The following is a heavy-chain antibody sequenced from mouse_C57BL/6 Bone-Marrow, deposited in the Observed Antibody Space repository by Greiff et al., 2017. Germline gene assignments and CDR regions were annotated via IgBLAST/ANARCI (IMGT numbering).Heavy chain of an antibody. CDR1: GYTFTSYG. CDR3: ATVLWYFDY. V-gene: IGHV1-81*01. CDR2: IYPRSGST. D-gene: IGHD1-1*02. Sequence: QLLQSGAELARPGASVKLSCKASGYTFTSYGISWVKQRTGQGLEWIGAIYPRSGSTYYTEKFKGRATLSADESSSTAYMELRSLTSEDSAVYFCATVLWYFDYWGEGTTLQVSS. J-gene: IGHJ2*01.